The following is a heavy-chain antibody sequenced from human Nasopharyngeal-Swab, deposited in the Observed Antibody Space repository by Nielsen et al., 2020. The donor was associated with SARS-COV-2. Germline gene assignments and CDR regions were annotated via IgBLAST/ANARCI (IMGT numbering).Heavy chain of an antibody. Sequence: GESLKISCAASGFTFSSHWMHWVRQAPGKGLVWVSRISEDGSITTYADSVKGRFTISRDNAKNTLFLQMHSLRADDPAIYYCASQLGHPDSWGQGTLVTVSS. CDR3: ASQLGHPDS. CDR2: ISEDGSIT. D-gene: IGHD2-2*01. CDR1: GFTFSSHW. J-gene: IGHJ4*02. V-gene: IGHV3-74*01.